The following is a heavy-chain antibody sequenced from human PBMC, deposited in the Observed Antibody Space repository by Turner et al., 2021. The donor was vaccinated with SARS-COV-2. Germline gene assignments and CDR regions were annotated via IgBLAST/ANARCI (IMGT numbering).Heavy chain of an antibody. CDR3: ARAEEHSREWLVPKIPFDI. CDR2: ISSSSSFI. D-gene: IGHD6-19*01. Sequence: EVQLVESGGGLVKPGGSLRLSCAASGFTFSSYSMNWVRQAPGKGLEWGSSISSSSSFIYYPDSVKGRFTISRDNAKNSLYLQMNSLRAEDTAVYYCARAEEHSREWLVPKIPFDIWGQGTMVTVSS. J-gene: IGHJ3*02. V-gene: IGHV3-21*01. CDR1: GFTFSSYS.